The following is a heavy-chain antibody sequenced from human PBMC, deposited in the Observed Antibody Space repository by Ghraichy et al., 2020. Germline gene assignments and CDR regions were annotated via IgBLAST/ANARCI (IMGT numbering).Heavy chain of an antibody. Sequence: GGSLRLSCAASGFTFSSYSMNWVRQAPGKGLEWVSSISSSSSYIYYADSVKGRFTISRDNAKNSLYLQMNSLRAEDTAVYYCARAEKYSSSSYYYYYMDVWGKGTTVTVSS. V-gene: IGHV3-21*01. J-gene: IGHJ6*03. CDR3: ARAEKYSSSSYYYYYMDV. CDR1: GFTFSSYS. CDR2: ISSSSSYI. D-gene: IGHD6-6*01.